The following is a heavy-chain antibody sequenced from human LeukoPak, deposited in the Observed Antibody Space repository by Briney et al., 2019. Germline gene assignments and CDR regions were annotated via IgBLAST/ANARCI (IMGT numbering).Heavy chain of an antibody. D-gene: IGHD1-14*01. CDR3: ARDETNGFDS. V-gene: IGHV3-21*01. CDR2: INSRSTYI. J-gene: IGHJ5*01. CDR1: GFTFSNYN. Sequence: PGGSLRLSCGAPGFTFSNYNMNWARQAPGEGLEWVSSINSRSTYIFYADSVMGRFTISRHNAKNSLFLQMNSLRAEDTAVYYCARDETNGFDSWGQGTLVTVSS.